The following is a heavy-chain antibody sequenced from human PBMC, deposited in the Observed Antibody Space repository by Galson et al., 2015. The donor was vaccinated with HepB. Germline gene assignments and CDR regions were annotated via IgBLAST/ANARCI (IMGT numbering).Heavy chain of an antibody. CDR1: GFTFSSYW. CDR3: AMAYSTPDHYYYYYGRDV. V-gene: IGHV3-7*03. CDR2: IKQDGSEK. Sequence: SLRLSCAASGFTFSSYWMSWVRQAPGKGLEWVANIKQDGSEKYYVDSVKGRFTISRDNAKNSLYLQMDSLRAEDTAVYYCAMAYSTPDHYYYYYGRDVWGQGTTVTVSS. D-gene: IGHD4-11*01. J-gene: IGHJ6*02.